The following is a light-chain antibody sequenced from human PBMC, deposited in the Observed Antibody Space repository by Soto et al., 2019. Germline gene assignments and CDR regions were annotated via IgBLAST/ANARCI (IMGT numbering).Light chain of an antibody. CDR2: LGS. J-gene: IGKJ1*01. Sequence: DVVLSQSPLSLPAISREPASISCCSTGHLLDSHRYSYVDWYLQKAGQSPQVLISLGSNRASGVSPRFSGSGSGTDFTLKISRLQADDVGVYHCMQAMKRPLTFGQGTKVDIK. CDR1: GHLLDSHRYSY. V-gene: IGKV2-28*01. CDR3: MQAMKRPLT.